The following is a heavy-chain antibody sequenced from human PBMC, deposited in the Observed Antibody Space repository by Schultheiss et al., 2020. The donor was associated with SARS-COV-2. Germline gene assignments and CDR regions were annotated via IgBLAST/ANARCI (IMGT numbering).Heavy chain of an antibody. CDR3: ARDTWGYCSSTSCYFIYYYGMDV. CDR2: ISAYNGNT. CDR1: GYTFTSYG. D-gene: IGHD2-2*01. V-gene: IGHV1-18*01. Sequence: ASVKVSCNASGYTFTSYGISWVRQAPGQGLEWMGWISAYNGNTNYAQKLQGRVTMTTDTSTSTAYMELRSLRSDDTAVYYCARDTWGYCSSTSCYFIYYYGMDVWGQGTTVTVSS. J-gene: IGHJ6*02.